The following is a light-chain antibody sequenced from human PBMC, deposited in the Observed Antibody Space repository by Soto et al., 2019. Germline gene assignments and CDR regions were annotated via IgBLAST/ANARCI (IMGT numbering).Light chain of an antibody. CDR2: QTS. J-gene: IGKJ1*01. Sequence: EIVLTHSPATLSSFPCDIVTHSCRANQYINTRLAWYQHRPGQAPRLLIYQTSIRAAGIPARFSASGTGTDFTLTISDVQPEDFAVYYCHQRQSWPRTFGQGTKVDIK. V-gene: IGKV3-11*01. CDR3: HQRQSWPRT. CDR1: QYINTR.